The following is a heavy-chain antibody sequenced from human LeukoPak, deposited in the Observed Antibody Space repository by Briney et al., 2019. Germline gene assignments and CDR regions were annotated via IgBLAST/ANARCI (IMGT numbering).Heavy chain of an antibody. CDR3: ARMHELDLAFDY. V-gene: IGHV4-34*01. Sequence: SETLSLTCAVYGGSFSGYYWSWIRQPPGKGLEWIGSIYYSGSTYYNPSLKSRVTISVDTSKNQFSLKLSSVTAADTAVYYCARMHELDLAFDYWGQGTLVTVSS. CDR2: IYYSGST. J-gene: IGHJ4*02. D-gene: IGHD6-13*01. CDR1: GGSFSGYY.